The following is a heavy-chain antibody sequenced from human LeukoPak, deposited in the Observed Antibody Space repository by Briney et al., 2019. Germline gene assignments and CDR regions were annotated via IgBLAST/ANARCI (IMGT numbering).Heavy chain of an antibody. CDR3: TTVGFLGGFDY. V-gene: IGHV3-15*01. Sequence: GGSLRLSCAASGITFSNAWMSWVRQAPGKGLEWVGRIKSKTDGGTTDYPAPVKGRFTISRDDSKNTVYLQMNSLKTEDTAVYYCTTVGFLGGFDYWGQGTLVTVSS. J-gene: IGHJ4*02. D-gene: IGHD3-3*01. CDR1: GITFSNAW. CDR2: IKSKTDGGTT.